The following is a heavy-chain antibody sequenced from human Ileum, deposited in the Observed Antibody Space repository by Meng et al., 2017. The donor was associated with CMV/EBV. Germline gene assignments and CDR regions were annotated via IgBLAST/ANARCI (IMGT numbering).Heavy chain of an antibody. CDR2: IKNDGDDNEK. J-gene: IGHJ6*02. CDR1: GFTFGSNN. V-gene: IGHV3-30*02. CDR3: AKDLKGHLTMDV. Sequence: GGSLRLSCAAPGFTFGSNNVHWVRQAPGKGLEWVTIIKNDGDDNEKYYADSVKGRFTISGDNSRNTVYLQMNSLRAEDTAVYYCAKDLKGHLTMDVWGQGTTVTVSS.